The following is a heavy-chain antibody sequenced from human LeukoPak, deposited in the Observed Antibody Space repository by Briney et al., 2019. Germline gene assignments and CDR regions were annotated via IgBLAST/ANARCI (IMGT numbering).Heavy chain of an antibody. D-gene: IGHD3-22*01. Sequence: GASVKVSCKAFGYTFTNNWMHWVRQAPGQGPEWMGWISAYNGNTNYAQKLQGRVTMTTDTSTSTAYMELRSLRSDDTAVYYCAISTYYYDSSGYWKFDYWGQGTLVTVSS. CDR1: GYTFTNNW. CDR3: AISTYYYDSSGYWKFDY. V-gene: IGHV1-18*04. CDR2: ISAYNGNT. J-gene: IGHJ4*02.